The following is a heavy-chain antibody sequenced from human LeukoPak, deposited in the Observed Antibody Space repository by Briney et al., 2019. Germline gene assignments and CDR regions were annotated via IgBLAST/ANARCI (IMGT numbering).Heavy chain of an antibody. Sequence: GASVKLSCKASGYTFTSYGISWVRQAPGQGLEWMGGIIPIFGTANYAQKFQGRVTITADKSTSTAYMELSSLRSEATAVYYCARVEYSSSWYSFGFDPWGQGTLVTVSS. V-gene: IGHV1-69*06. D-gene: IGHD6-13*01. CDR3: ARVEYSSSWYSFGFDP. CDR2: IIPIFGTA. J-gene: IGHJ5*02. CDR1: GYTFTSYG.